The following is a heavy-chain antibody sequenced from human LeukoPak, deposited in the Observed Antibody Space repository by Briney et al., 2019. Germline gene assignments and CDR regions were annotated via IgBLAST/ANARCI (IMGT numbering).Heavy chain of an antibody. J-gene: IGHJ6*02. CDR3: ARGFSSGYYPSGAMDV. Sequence: GASVKVSCKASGGTFSSYAISWVRQAPGQGLEWMGRIIPIFGIANYAQKFQGRDTITADKSTSTAYMELSSLRSEDTAVYYCARGFSSGYYPSGAMDVWGQGTTVTVSS. D-gene: IGHD3-22*01. CDR2: IIPIFGIA. V-gene: IGHV1-69*04. CDR1: GGTFSSYA.